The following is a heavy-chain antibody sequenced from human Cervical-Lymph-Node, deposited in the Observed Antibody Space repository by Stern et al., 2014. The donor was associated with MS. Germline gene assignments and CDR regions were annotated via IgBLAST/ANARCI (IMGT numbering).Heavy chain of an antibody. V-gene: IGHV1-3*01. J-gene: IGHJ6*02. Sequence: QVQLVQSGAEVKKPGASVNISCKASGYTFTDYALHWVRQAPGQRLEWMGWINAGNVNIKYSQKFQARVNIIRDISASTTYMKLSSLRSDDTALYFCARGGLCIDTSCYLLGVDVWGQGTTVIVSS. CDR3: ARGGLCIDTSCYLLGVDV. CDR1: GYTFTDYA. CDR2: INAGNVNI. D-gene: IGHD3-10*01.